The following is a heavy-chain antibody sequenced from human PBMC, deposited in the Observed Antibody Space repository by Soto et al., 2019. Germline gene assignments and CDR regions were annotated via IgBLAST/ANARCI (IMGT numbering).Heavy chain of an antibody. CDR2: LSGSGGST. CDR3: AKDTVPVATPWFDP. D-gene: IGHD2-2*01. CDR1: GFTFSNYA. Sequence: EVQLLESGGGFVQPGGSLRLSCAASGFTFSNYAMSWVRQAPGKGLEWVSTLSGSGGSTYYADSVKGRFTISRDNSKNTLYLQMNSLRAEDTAVYYCAKDTVPVATPWFDPWGQGTLVTVSS. J-gene: IGHJ5*02. V-gene: IGHV3-23*01.